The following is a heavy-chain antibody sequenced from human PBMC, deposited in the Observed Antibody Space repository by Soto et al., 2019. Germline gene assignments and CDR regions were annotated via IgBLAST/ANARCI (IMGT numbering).Heavy chain of an antibody. CDR3: TRRRYSGDFGNYYYGMDV. CDR2: IRSKANSYAT. V-gene: IGHV3-73*01. Sequence: GSLRLSCAASGFTFSGSAMHWVRQASGKGLEWVGRIRSKANSYATAYAASVKGRFTISRDDSKNTAYLQMNSLKTEDTAVYYCTRRRYSGDFGNYYYGMDVWGQGT. J-gene: IGHJ6*02. D-gene: IGHD7-27*01. CDR1: GFTFSGSA.